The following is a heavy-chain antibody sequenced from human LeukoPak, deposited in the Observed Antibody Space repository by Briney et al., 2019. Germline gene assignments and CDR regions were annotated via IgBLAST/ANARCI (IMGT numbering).Heavy chain of an antibody. V-gene: IGHV3-48*01. CDR3: VRDRGISFYFDY. Sequence: GGSLRLSCAVSGFPFITYNMNWVRQAPGKGLEWVSYIDSSSSTIYYADSVKGRFTVSRDNAKNSLDLQMNSLRADDTAVYYCVRDRGISFYFDYWGQGTLVTVSS. J-gene: IGHJ4*02. D-gene: IGHD3-16*02. CDR1: GFPFITYN. CDR2: IDSSSSTI.